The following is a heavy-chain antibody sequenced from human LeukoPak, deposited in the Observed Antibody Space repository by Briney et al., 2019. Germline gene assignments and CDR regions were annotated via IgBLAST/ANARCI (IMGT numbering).Heavy chain of an antibody. CDR2: INPNSGGT. Sequence: ASVKVSCKASGYNFTGYYIHWVRQAPGQGLEWMGWINPNSGGTYYAQKFQGRVTMTRDTSISTAYMELSRLRSDDTAVYYCARGPRDDILTGYYVPYDYWGQGTLVTVSS. D-gene: IGHD3-9*01. J-gene: IGHJ4*02. V-gene: IGHV1-2*02. CDR3: ARGPRDDILTGYYVPYDY. CDR1: GYNFTGYY.